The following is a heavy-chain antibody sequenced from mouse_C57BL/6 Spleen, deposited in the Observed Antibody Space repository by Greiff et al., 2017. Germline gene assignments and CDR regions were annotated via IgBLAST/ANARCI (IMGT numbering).Heavy chain of an antibody. D-gene: IGHD2-2*01. CDR1: GYTFTDYN. Sequence: VQLQQSGPELVKPGASVKLSCKASGYTFTDYNMHWVKQSHGKSLEWIGYINPNHGGPSYNQKFKGKATLTVNKSSRTAYMESRSLTSEDAAVYYCARDGYAWYFDVWGTGTTVTVSS. V-gene: IGHV1-22*01. CDR3: ARDGYAWYFDV. J-gene: IGHJ1*03. CDR2: INPNHGGP.